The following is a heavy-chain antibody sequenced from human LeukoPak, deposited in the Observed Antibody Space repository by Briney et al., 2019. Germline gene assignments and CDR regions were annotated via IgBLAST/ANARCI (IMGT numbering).Heavy chain of an antibody. D-gene: IGHD3-3*02. CDR3: ARGISSNRVDFDY. CDR1: GGTFSSYA. Sequence: GASVKVSCKASGGTFSSYAISWVRQAPGQGLEWMGGIIPIFGTANYAQKFQGRVTITADESTSTAYMELSSLRSEDTAVYYCARGISSNRVDFDYWGQGTLVTASS. CDR2: IIPIFGTA. V-gene: IGHV1-69*01. J-gene: IGHJ4*02.